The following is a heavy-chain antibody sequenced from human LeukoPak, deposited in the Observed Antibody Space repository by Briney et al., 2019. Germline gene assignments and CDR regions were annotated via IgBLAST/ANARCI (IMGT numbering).Heavy chain of an antibody. V-gene: IGHV3-9*01. Sequence: GGSLRLSCAASGFTFDDYAMRWVRQAPGKGLEWVSGISWNSGSIGYADSVKGRFTISRDNAKNSLYLQMNSLRAEDTALYYCAKDILDYGGNSAGYFQHWGQGTLVTVSS. CDR3: AKDILDYGGNSAGYFQH. CDR1: GFTFDDYA. J-gene: IGHJ1*01. CDR2: ISWNSGSI. D-gene: IGHD4-17*01.